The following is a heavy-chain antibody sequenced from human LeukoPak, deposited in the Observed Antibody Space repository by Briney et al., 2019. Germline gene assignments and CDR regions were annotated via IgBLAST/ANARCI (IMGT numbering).Heavy chain of an antibody. CDR2: ISSSSSYI. J-gene: IGHJ4*02. Sequence: PGGSLRLSCAASGFTFSSYSMNWVRQAPGKGLEWVSSISSSSSYIYYADSVKGRFTISRDNAKNSLYLQMNSLRAEDTAVYYCARAGIAAAGKLDWGQGTLVTVSS. V-gene: IGHV3-21*01. D-gene: IGHD6-13*01. CDR1: GFTFSSYS. CDR3: ARAGIAAAGKLD.